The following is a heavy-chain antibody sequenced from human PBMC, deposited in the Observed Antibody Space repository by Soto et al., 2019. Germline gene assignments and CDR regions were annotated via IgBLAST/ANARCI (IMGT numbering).Heavy chain of an antibody. CDR1: GYTFTSYG. J-gene: IGHJ3*02. D-gene: IGHD2-8*01. CDR2: ISAYIDHT. V-gene: IGHV1-18*01. CDR3: AREGTSGHAFDI. Sequence: ASVKVSCKASGYTFTSYGISWVRQAPGQGLEWMGWISAYIDHTHYAQNLQGRVTLTTDRSTSTAYMELRSLRSDDTAVYFCAREGTSGHAFDIWGQGTMVTVSS.